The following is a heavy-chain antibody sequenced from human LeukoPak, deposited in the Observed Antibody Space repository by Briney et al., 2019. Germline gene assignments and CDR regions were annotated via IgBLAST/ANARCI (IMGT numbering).Heavy chain of an antibody. Sequence: GGSLRLSCAASGFTVSSNYMSWVRQAPGKGLEWVSVIYSGGSTYYADSVKGRFTISRVNSKNTLYLQMNSLRAEDTAVYYCAREGIVSSTYYFDYWGQGTLVTVSS. CDR2: IYSGGST. CDR1: GFTVSSNY. V-gene: IGHV3-53*01. D-gene: IGHD6-6*01. CDR3: AREGIVSSTYYFDY. J-gene: IGHJ4*02.